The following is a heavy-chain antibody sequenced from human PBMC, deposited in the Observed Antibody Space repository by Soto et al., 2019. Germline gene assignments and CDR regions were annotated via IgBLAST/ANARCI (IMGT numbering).Heavy chain of an antibody. J-gene: IGHJ4*02. CDR3: SKEGAE. Sequence: QVQLVQSGAEVKNPGASVKISCTASGYNFINNYIYWVRQAPGQGLEYMGIIYPSGGNTKYAQKFQDRVTMIRDKSPNTVYLEMTSLRFEDTAMYYCSKEGAEWGQGTLVTVSS. V-gene: IGHV1-46*01. CDR1: GYNFINNY. CDR2: IYPSGGNT.